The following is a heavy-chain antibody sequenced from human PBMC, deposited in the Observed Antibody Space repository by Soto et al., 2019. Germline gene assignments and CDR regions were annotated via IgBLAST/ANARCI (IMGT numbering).Heavy chain of an antibody. CDR2: IYSGGST. Sequence: EVQLVESGGGLIQPGGSLRLSCAASGFTVSSNYMSWVRQAPGKGLEWVSVIYSGGSTYYADSVKGRFTISRDNSKNTLYLHMNSLRAEETAVYYCARNYDSTAGGAFDIWGQGTMVTVSS. J-gene: IGHJ3*02. V-gene: IGHV3-53*01. D-gene: IGHD3-22*01. CDR3: ARNYDSTAGGAFDI. CDR1: GFTVSSNY.